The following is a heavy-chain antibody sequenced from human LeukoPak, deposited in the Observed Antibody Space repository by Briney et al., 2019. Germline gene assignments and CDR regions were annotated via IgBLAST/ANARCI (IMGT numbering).Heavy chain of an antibody. CDR2: IYYSGST. Sequence: SETLALTCTVSGRSISSYYWSWIRQPPWKGLEWIGYIYYSGSTNYNPCLKSRVTISVDTSKNQFSLKLSSVTAADFFFSSRRRHTRSFDYWGQGTLVTVSS. CDR1: GRSISSYY. V-gene: IGHV4-59*01. J-gene: IGHJ4*02. CDR3: RRHTRSFDY. D-gene: IGHD2-21*01.